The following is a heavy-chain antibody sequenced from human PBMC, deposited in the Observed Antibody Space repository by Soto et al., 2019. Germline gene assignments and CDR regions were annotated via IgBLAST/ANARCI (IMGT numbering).Heavy chain of an antibody. CDR2: ISGSGDST. D-gene: IGHD5-18*01. CDR1: GFTFSTYA. CDR3: AKVLRPWLLGTYDY. V-gene: IGHV3-23*01. J-gene: IGHJ4*02. Sequence: EVQLLESGGGLVQPGGSLRLSCAASGFTFSTYAMSWVRQAPGKGLAWVSTISGSGDSTYYADSVKGRFTISRDNSKSTLHLQMNSLRVEDTAVYFCAKVLRPWLLGTYDYWGQGTLVTVSS.